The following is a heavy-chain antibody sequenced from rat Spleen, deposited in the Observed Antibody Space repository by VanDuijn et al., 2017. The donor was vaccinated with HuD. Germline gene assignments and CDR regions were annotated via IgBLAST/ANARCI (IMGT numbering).Heavy chain of an antibody. V-gene: IGHV2S61*01. D-gene: IGHD1-12*03. CDR2: IWGDGNT. CDR1: GFSLSRHG. J-gene: IGHJ2*01. CDR3: ASQYYYDGYYRDY. Sequence: QVHLKESGPGRVQPSQTLSLTCTVSGFSLSRHGVIWVRQTPGKGLEWMGVIWGDGNTNYKSALKYRLSISRDTSKSQVFLKMNNLQTEDTAMYFCASQYYYDGYYRDYWGQGVMVTVSS.